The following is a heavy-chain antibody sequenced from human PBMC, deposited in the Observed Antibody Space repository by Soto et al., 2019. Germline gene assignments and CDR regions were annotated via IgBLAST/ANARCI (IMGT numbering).Heavy chain of an antibody. J-gene: IGHJ3*01. CDR1: EFAFTRYA. CDR3: VRERISMLVVVMTS. CDR2: ISGSGDST. Sequence: GSLRLSCAASEFAFTRYAMSWVRQAPGKGLEWVSAISGSGDSTYYADSVKGRFTISRDKSNNTLYLQMNSLRAEDTAVYYCVRERISMLVVVMTSCGQWTMVTVSS. V-gene: IGHV3-23*01. D-gene: IGHD3-22*01.